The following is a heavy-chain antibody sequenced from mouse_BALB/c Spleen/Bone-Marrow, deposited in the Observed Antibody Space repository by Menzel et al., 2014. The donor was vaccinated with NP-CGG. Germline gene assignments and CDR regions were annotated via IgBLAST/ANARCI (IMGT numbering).Heavy chain of an antibody. CDR3: TRGGRPLFDY. V-gene: IGHV1S22*01. D-gene: IGHD2-12*01. CDR2: IYPGSGST. CDR1: GYTFTSYW. J-gene: IGHJ2*01. Sequence: LQQPGSELVRPGASVKLSCKASGYTFTSYWMHWVKQRPGQGLEWIGNIYPGSGSTNYDEKFKSKATLTVDTSSSTAYMQLSSLTSEDSAVYYCTRGGRPLFDYWGQGTTLTVSS.